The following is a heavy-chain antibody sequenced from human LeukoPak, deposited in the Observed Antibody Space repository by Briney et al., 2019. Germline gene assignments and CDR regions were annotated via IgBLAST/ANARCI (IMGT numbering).Heavy chain of an antibody. CDR3: ARVLSLGKWELKLYDY. Sequence: GGSLRLSCAASGLTFDDYGMSWVRQGPGKGLEWVSGINWNGGSTGYADSVKGRFTISRDNAKNSLYLQMNSLRAEDTALYYCARVLSLGKWELKLYDYWGQGTLVTVSS. V-gene: IGHV3-20*04. CDR1: GLTFDDYG. D-gene: IGHD1-26*01. CDR2: INWNGGST. J-gene: IGHJ4*02.